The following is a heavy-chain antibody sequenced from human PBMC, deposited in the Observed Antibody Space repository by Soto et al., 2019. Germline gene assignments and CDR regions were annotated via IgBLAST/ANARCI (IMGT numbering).Heavy chain of an antibody. CDR1: GFTFSSYA. CDR2: ISYDGSNK. V-gene: IGHV3-30-3*01. CDR3: AREGY. J-gene: IGHJ4*02. Sequence: LRLSCAASGFTFSSYAMHWVRQAPGKGLEWVAVISYDGSNKYYADSVKGRFTISRDNSKNTLYLQMNSLRAEDTAVYYCAREGYWGQGTLVTVSS.